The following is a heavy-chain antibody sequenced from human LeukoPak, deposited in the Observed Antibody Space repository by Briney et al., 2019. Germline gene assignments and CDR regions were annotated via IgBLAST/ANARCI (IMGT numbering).Heavy chain of an antibody. CDR1: GFTFTSSA. D-gene: IGHD4-17*01. J-gene: IGHJ4*02. V-gene: IGHV1-58*02. Sequence: ASVKVSCKASGFTFTSSAMQWVRQARGQRLEWIGWIVVGSGNTNYAQKFQGRVTITRDMSTSTAYMELSSLRSEDTAVYYCAARGNYGDYVDYWGQGTLVTVSS. CDR2: IVVGSGNT. CDR3: AARGNYGDYVDY.